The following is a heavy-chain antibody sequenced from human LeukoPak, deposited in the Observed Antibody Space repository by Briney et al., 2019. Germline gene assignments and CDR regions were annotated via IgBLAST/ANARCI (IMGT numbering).Heavy chain of an antibody. CDR2: INSDGSIT. CDR1: GFAFSSYW. Sequence: GGSLRLSCAASGFAFSSYWMHWVRQAPGKGLVWVSRINSDGSITTYADSVRGRFTISRDNAKSTLYLQMNSLRAEDTAVYYCASSTQISKYADYWGQGALVTVSS. D-gene: IGHD2-2*01. CDR3: ASSTQISKYADY. J-gene: IGHJ4*02. V-gene: IGHV3-74*01.